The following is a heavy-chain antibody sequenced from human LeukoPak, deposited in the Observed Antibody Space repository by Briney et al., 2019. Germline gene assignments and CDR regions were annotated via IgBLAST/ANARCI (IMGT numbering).Heavy chain of an antibody. CDR2: IYHSGST. Sequence: SETLSLTCTVSGYSIGSGYYWGWIRQPPGKGLEWIGSIYHSGSTYYNPSLKSRVTISVDTSKNQFSLKLSSVTAADTAVYYCARGRSSGYLTHWGQGTLVTVSS. V-gene: IGHV4-38-2*02. J-gene: IGHJ4*02. CDR3: ARGRSSGYLTH. CDR1: GYSIGSGYY. D-gene: IGHD3-22*01.